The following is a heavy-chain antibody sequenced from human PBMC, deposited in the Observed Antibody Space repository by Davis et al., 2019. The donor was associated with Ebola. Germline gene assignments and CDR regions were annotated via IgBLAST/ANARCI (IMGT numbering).Heavy chain of an antibody. CDR1: GYTFTSYG. CDR2: ISAYNGNT. D-gene: IGHD4-11*01. Sequence: AASVKVSCKASGYTFTSYGISWVRQAPGQGLEWMGWISAYNGNTNYAQKLQGRVTMTTDTSTSTAYMELRSLRSDDTAVYYCARVSHDYSNYVGNWFDPWGQGTLVTVSS. CDR3: ARVSHDYSNYVGNWFDP. V-gene: IGHV1-18*01. J-gene: IGHJ5*02.